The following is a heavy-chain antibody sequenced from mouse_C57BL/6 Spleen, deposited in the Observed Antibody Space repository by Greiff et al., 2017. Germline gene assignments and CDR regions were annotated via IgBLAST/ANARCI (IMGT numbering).Heavy chain of an antibody. CDR3: ARGRAWFAY. CDR1: GYTFTSYW. CDR2: IDPSDSYT. V-gene: IGHV1-50*01. Sequence: QVHVKQSGAELVKPGASVKLSCKASGYTFTSYWMQWVKQRPGQGLEWIGEIDPSDSYTNYNQKFKGKATLTVDTSSSTAYMQLSSLTSEDSAVYYCARGRAWFAYWGQGTLVTVSA. J-gene: IGHJ3*01.